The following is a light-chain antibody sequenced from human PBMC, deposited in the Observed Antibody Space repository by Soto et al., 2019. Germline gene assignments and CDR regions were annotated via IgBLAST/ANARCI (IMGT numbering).Light chain of an antibody. Sequence: AIQMTQSPSSLSASVGDRVTITCRASQGMRNDLGWYQQKSGKAPKLLIYGASNLQSGVPSRFSGSGSGTDFTLTISSLQPEDFATYYCLQDYNYPRTFGQGTSLEIK. CDR2: GAS. J-gene: IGKJ2*01. CDR1: QGMRND. CDR3: LQDYNYPRT. V-gene: IGKV1-6*01.